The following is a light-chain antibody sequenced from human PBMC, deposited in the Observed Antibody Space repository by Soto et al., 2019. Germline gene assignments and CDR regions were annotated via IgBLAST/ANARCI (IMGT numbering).Light chain of an antibody. CDR1: SSNIGADYD. V-gene: IGLV1-40*01. CDR3: QAYDTSLSGVV. CDR2: GNV. J-gene: IGLJ1*01. Sequence: QSVLTQPPSVSGAPGQRVTISCTGSSSNIGADYDVHWYQQFPGTAPKLLIDGNVDRPSGVPDRFSASKSGTSASLAITGLQAEDEADYYCQAYDTSLSGVVFGTGTKATVL.